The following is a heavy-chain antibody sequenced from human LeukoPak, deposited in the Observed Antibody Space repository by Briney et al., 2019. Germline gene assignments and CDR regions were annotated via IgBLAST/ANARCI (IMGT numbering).Heavy chain of an antibody. Sequence: PGGSLRLSCAASGFTFSSYSTNWVRLAPGKGLEWVSSISSSSRYIYFADSLKGRFTISRDNAKNSLYLQMNSLRAEDTAVYYCARDGSSSLDYWGQGTLVTVSS. CDR1: GFTFSSYS. CDR2: ISSSSRYI. D-gene: IGHD6-13*01. CDR3: ARDGSSSLDY. J-gene: IGHJ4*02. V-gene: IGHV3-21*04.